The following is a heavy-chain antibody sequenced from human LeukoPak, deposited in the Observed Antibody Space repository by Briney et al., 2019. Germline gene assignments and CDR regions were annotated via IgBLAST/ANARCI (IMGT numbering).Heavy chain of an antibody. J-gene: IGHJ4*02. CDR3: AIPPGYCGNDCSFDH. D-gene: IGHD2-21*02. Sequence: GESLKIPCEGSGYSFSNYWIGWVRQMPGKGLEWMGIIYPGDYENRYSPSFQGLVTISVDKSISTAYLQWSSLTASDTAMYYCAIPPGYCGNDCSFDHWGQGTLVTVSS. CDR2: IYPGDYEN. V-gene: IGHV5-51*01. CDR1: GYSFSNYW.